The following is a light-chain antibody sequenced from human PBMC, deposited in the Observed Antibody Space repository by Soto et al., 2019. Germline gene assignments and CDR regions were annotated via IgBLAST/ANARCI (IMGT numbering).Light chain of an antibody. V-gene: IGLV2-8*01. CDR3: SSYAGSNNLV. J-gene: IGLJ3*02. CDR2: EVS. CDR1: SSDVGGYNY. Sequence: QSALTQPPSASGSPGQSVTISCTGTSSDVGGYNYVSWYQQHPGKAPKLMIYEVSKRPSGVPDRLSGSKSGNTASLSVSGLQAEDEADYYFSSYAGSNNLVFGGGTKLTIL.